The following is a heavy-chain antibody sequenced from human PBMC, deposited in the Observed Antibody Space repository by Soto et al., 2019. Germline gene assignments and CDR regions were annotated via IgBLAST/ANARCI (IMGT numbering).Heavy chain of an antibody. CDR3: TTGSVEGI. Sequence: EVQLVESAGGLVKPGGSLRLSCVAYGFSFNEAWMNWVRQAPGQGLEWVGRIKASAGGGATNYAAPVQGRFTISRDDSKNTLYLHMNSLRTEDTAIYYCTTGSVEGIWGQGTTVIVSS. CDR2: IKASAGGGAT. V-gene: IGHV3-15*07. J-gene: IGHJ6*02. D-gene: IGHD2-15*01. CDR1: GFSFNEAW.